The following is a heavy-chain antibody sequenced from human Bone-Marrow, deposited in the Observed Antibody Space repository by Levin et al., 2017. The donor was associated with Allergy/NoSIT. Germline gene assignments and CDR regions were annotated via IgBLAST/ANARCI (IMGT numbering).Heavy chain of an antibody. J-gene: IGHJ2*01. Sequence: GESLKISCAASGFIFSGSNIHWFRQSSGRGLEWLGRVKTRASNYATTYLPSLRGRFTMSRDDSKNMAYLQMNSLEIEDTAVYYCVKPASGWYFDPWGRGTLVAVSS. CDR2: VKTRASNYAT. CDR1: GFIFSGSN. V-gene: IGHV3-73*01. D-gene: IGHD3-3*01. CDR3: VKPASGWYFDP.